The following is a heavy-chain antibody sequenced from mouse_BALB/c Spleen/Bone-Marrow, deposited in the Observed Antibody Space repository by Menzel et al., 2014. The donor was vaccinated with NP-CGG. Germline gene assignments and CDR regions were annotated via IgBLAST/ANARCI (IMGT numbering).Heavy chain of an antibody. CDR3: ARWEYYAMDY. Sequence: VQLKESGAELVKPGASVKLSCTASGFNIKDTYMHWVKQRPEQGLEWIGRIDPANGNTKYDPKFQGKATITAGTSSNTAYLQLGSLTSEDTAVYYCARWEYYAMDYWGQGTSVTVSS. CDR1: GFNIKDTY. V-gene: IGHV14-3*02. CDR2: IDPANGNT. J-gene: IGHJ4*01. D-gene: IGHD4-1*01.